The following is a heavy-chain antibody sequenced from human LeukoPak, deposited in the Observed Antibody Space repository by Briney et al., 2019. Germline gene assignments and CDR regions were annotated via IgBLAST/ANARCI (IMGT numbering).Heavy chain of an antibody. V-gene: IGHV3-11*04. CDR1: GFTFSDYY. CDR2: ISSSGSTI. Sequence: GGSLRLSCAASGFTFSDYYMSWIRQAPGKGLEWVSYISSSGSTIYYADPVKGRFTISRDNAKNSLYLQMNSLRAENTAVYYCARSRMGATTLYFDYWGQGTLVTVPS. CDR3: ARSRMGATTLYFDY. J-gene: IGHJ4*02. D-gene: IGHD1-26*01.